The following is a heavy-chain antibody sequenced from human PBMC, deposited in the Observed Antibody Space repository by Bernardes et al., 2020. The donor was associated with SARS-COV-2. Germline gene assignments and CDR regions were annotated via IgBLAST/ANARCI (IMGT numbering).Heavy chain of an antibody. CDR1: GFSFNNYA. Sequence: GGSLRLSCATSGFSFNNYAMHWVRQAPGKGPEWVAVISYEGSVKYYADSVKGRFTISRDSSKNTLFLEMNSLRADDTALYYCAKDRSIFWLGEGKNPFHPWGQGTLVTVSS. J-gene: IGHJ5*02. CDR2: ISYEGSVK. V-gene: IGHV3-30*18. CDR3: AKDRSIFWLGEGKNPFHP. D-gene: IGHD3-10*01.